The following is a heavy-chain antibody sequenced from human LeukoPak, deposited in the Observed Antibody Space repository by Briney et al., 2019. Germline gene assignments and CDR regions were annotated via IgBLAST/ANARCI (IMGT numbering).Heavy chain of an antibody. V-gene: IGHV3-23*01. Sequence: GGSLRLSCAASGFTFFTYTMSWVRQTPGRRLEWVSAVSGSGDNTYYADSVKGRFTISRDNSKNTLYLQMNSLRAEDTAVYYCAKAVSIAARGDAFDIWGQGTMVTVSS. CDR3: AKAVSIAARGDAFDI. D-gene: IGHD6-6*01. J-gene: IGHJ3*02. CDR1: GFTFFTYT. CDR2: VSGSGDNT.